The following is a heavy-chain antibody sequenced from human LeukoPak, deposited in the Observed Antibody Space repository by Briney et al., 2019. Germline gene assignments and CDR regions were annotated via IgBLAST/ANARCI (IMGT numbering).Heavy chain of an antibody. D-gene: IGHD4-23*01. CDR3: ATSSYGGNWFDP. CDR1: GFTFSSYA. Sequence: GGSLRLSCAASGFTFSSYAMSWVRQAPGKGLEWVSAISGSGGSTYYADSVKGRFTISRDNSKNTLYLQMNSLRAEDTAVYYCATSSYGGNWFDPWGQGTLVTVSS. J-gene: IGHJ5*02. CDR2: ISGSGGST. V-gene: IGHV3-23*01.